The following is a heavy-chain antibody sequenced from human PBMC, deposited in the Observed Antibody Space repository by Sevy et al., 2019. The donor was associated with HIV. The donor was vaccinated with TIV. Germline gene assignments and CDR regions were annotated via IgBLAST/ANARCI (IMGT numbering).Heavy chain of an antibody. CDR2: ISGSGGST. CDR1: GFTFSSYA. CDR3: AKGWGGQWLVRAFDI. J-gene: IGHJ3*02. D-gene: IGHD6-19*01. V-gene: IGHV3-23*01. Sequence: GGSLRLSCAASGFTFSSYAMSWVRQAPGKGLEWVSAISGSGGSTYYADSVKGRFTISRDNSKNTLYLQMNSLGAEDTAVYYCAKGWGGQWLVRAFDIWGQGTMVTVSS.